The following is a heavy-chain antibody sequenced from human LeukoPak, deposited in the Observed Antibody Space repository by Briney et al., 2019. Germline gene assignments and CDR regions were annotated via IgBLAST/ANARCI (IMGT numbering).Heavy chain of an antibody. CDR1: GGTFSSYT. Sequence: SVKVSCKASGGTFSSYTISWVRQAPGQGLEWMGGIIPIFGTANYAQKFQGRVTITADESTSTAYMELSSLRSEDTAVYYCARVPLESPGGSYFSFNAVFFFDYWGQGTLVTVSS. CDR2: IIPIFGTA. D-gene: IGHD1-26*01. J-gene: IGHJ4*02. V-gene: IGHV1-69*01. CDR3: ARVPLESPGGSYFSFNAVFFFDY.